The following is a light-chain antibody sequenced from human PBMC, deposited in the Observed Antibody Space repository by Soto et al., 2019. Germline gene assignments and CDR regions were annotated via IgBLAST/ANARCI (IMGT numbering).Light chain of an antibody. J-gene: IGKJ5*01. Sequence: AIQLTQSPSSLSASIGDRVTITCRASQGISSALAWYQQKPGKPPNLLIYDASTLKSGVPSRFSGSGSGTDFTLTISSLQPEDFGTYYCQHFNGYPRTLGQGTRLDLK. CDR3: QHFNGYPRT. V-gene: IGKV1-13*02. CDR1: QGISSA. CDR2: DAS.